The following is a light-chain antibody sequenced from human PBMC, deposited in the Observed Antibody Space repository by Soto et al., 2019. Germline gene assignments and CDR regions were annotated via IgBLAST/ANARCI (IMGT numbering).Light chain of an antibody. CDR1: SSDVGGYNS. CDR3: SSYAGSNTNVV. V-gene: IGLV2-8*01. J-gene: IGLJ2*01. Sequence: QSVLTQPPSASGSLGQSVSISCTGTSSDVGGYNSVSWYQQHPGKAPKLMIYEVNKRPSGVPDRFSGSKSGNTASLTVSGIQAEDEAVYYCSSYAGSNTNVVFGGGTQLTVL. CDR2: EVN.